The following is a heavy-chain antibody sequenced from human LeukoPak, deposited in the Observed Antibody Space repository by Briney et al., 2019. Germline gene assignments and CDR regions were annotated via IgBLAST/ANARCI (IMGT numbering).Heavy chain of an antibody. J-gene: IGHJ4*02. CDR1: GGSFSSYY. CDR3: ARGGDGYND. CDR2: IYYSWST. Sequence: SETLSLTCTGSGGSFSSYYWTWIRQPPGKGLEGVGYIYYSWSTNYNPSLKSRVTISLDTSKNQVSLELGSVPSEDTAQYCLARGGDGYNDWGQGTLVTVSS. D-gene: IGHD5-24*01. V-gene: IGHV4-59*01.